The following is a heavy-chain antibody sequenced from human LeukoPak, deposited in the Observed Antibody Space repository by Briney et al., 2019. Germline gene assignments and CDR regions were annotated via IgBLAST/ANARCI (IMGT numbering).Heavy chain of an antibody. CDR3: ATSYDAKTAPYDL. CDR2: IYTSGRT. Sequence: PSETLSLTCTVSGGSISSYCWNWVRQPPGKGLEWIGYIYTSGRTDYNPSLKSRDTMSADTAKNQLSMELTFLTAADTAVYYCATSYDAKTAPYDLWGQGTLVTVSS. D-gene: IGHD3-3*01. J-gene: IGHJ5*02. V-gene: IGHV4-4*09. CDR1: GGSISSYC.